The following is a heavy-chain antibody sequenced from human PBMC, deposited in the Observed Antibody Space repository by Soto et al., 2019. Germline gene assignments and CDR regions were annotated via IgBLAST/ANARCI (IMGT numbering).Heavy chain of an antibody. CDR3: ARVPSSFDYFDY. J-gene: IGHJ4*02. CDR1: GGSISSGGYY. V-gene: IGHV4-31*03. Sequence: SETLSLTCTVSGGSISSGGYYWSWILQHPGKGLEWIGYIYYSGSTYYNPSLKSRVTISVDTSKNQFSLKLSSVTAADTAVYYCARVPSSFDYFDYWGQGTLVTVS. CDR2: IYYSGST. D-gene: IGHD3-3*01.